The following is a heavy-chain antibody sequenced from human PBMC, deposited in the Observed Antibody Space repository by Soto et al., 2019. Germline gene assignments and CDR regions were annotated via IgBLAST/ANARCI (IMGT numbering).Heavy chain of an antibody. J-gene: IGHJ6*02. V-gene: IGHV4-4*02. Sequence: SETLSLTCAVSGDSISSSKWWTWVRQTPGKGLEWIGKIDHNGITNYNPSLESRVTILKDNSKNQLSLKLSSVTGADSAVYYCVRLNRDYYYYGMDVWGQGATVTVSS. CDR3: VRLNRDYYYYGMDV. CDR2: IDHNGIT. CDR1: GDSISSSKW.